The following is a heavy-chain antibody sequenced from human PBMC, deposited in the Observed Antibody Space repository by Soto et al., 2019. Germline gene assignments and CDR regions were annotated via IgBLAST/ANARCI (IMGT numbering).Heavy chain of an antibody. D-gene: IGHD1-26*01. V-gene: IGHV1-45*02. CDR3: ARSTVGAPGLGAFDI. CDR2: ITPFNGNT. CDR1: GYTFTYRY. J-gene: IGHJ3*02. Sequence: SVKVSCKASGYTFTYRYLHWVRQAPGQALEWMGWITPFNGNTNYAQKFQDRVTITRDRSMSTAYMELSSLRSEDTAMYYCARSTVGAPGLGAFDIWGQGTMVTVSS.